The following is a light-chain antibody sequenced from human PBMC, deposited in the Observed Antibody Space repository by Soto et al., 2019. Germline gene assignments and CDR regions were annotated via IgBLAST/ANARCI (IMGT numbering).Light chain of an antibody. V-gene: IGKV4-1*01. J-gene: IGKJ5*01. Sequence: DIVMTQSQDFLGVSLGERATINCTSSQSLLYSSTNKNYLVWYQQKPGQPPKVLIHWATTRESGVPDRFSGSGSGTDFTLTISSLHPEDVALYYCQQYYSTPPTFGQGTRLEIK. CDR2: WAT. CDR1: QSLLYSSTNKNY. CDR3: QQYYSTPPT.